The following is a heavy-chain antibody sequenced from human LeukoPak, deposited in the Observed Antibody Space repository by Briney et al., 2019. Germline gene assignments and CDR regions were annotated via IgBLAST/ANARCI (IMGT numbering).Heavy chain of an antibody. J-gene: IGHJ4*02. CDR2: INPNSGGT. CDR1: GYTFTGYY. D-gene: IGHD3-10*01. CDR3: ARGLWFGEYYFDY. V-gene: IGHV1-2*06. Sequence: ASVKVSCKASGYTFTGYYMHWVRQAPGHGLEWMGRINPNSGGTNYAQKFQGRVTMTRDTSISTAYMELSRLRSDDTAVYYCARGLWFGEYYFDYWGQGTLVTVSS.